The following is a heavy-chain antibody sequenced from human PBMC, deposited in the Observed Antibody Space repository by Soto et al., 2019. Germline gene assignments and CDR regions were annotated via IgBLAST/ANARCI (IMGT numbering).Heavy chain of an antibody. CDR3: ATVLGLRGGYVWFDP. D-gene: IGHD3-10*01. CDR1: GYTLTELS. CDR2: FDPEDGET. Sequence: ASVKVSCKVSGYTLTELSMHWVRQAPGKGLEWMGGFDPEDGETIYAQKFQGRVTMTEDTSTDTAYMELSSLRSEDTAVYYCATVLGLRGGYVWFDPWGQGTLVTVSS. V-gene: IGHV1-24*01. J-gene: IGHJ5*02.